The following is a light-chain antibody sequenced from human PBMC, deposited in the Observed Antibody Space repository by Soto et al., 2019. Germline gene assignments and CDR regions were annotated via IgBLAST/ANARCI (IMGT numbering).Light chain of an antibody. CDR1: QAIGTW. J-gene: IGKJ1*01. CDR2: GAS. V-gene: IGKV1-12*01. Sequence: DIQMTQSPSSVSASVGDRVTITCRASQAIGTWLGWYQQKPGKAPNLLIYGASTLQSGVPSRFSGSGAGTAFTLTISSLQAEDFATYFCQQGNTIPPGTFGQGTKVEMK. CDR3: QQGNTIPPGT.